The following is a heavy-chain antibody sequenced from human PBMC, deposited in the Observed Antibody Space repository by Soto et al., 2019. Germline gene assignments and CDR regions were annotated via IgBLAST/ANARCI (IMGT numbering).Heavy chain of an antibody. V-gene: IGHV3-15*01. J-gene: IGHJ4*02. D-gene: IGHD1-26*01. CDR1: GFTFSNAW. Sequence: GSLRLSCAASGFTFSNAWMSWVRQAPGKGLEWVGRIKSKTDGGTTDYAAPAKGRFTISRDDSKNTLYLQMNSLKTEDTAVYYCTTDMWELLGYFDYWGQGTLVTVSS. CDR3: TTDMWELLGYFDY. CDR2: IKSKTDGGTT.